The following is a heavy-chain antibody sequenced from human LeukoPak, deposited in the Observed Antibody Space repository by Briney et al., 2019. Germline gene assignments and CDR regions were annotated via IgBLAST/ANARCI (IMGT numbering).Heavy chain of an antibody. Sequence: GGSLRLSCAAPGFTFSSYAMHWVRQAPGKGLEWVAVVSYDGSNKYYADSVEGRFAISRDNSKNTLYLQMNSLRAEDTAVYYCAKQHGDYQYYFDYWGQGTLVTVSS. D-gene: IGHD4-17*01. V-gene: IGHV3-30*09. CDR3: AKQHGDYQYYFDY. CDR1: GFTFSSYA. J-gene: IGHJ4*02. CDR2: VSYDGSNK.